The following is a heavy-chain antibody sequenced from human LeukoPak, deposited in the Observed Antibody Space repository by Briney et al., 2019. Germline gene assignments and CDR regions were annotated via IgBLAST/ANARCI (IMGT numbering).Heavy chain of an antibody. V-gene: IGHV3-48*03. CDR3: ARHRSGGSQDDAFDI. CDR2: ISSSGSTI. CDR1: GFTFSSYE. J-gene: IGHJ3*02. D-gene: IGHD2-15*01. Sequence: GGSLRLSCAASGFTFSSYEMNWVRQAPGKGLEWVSYISSSGSTIYYADSVKGRFTISRDNAKKSLFLQMNSLRAEDTAVYYCARHRSGGSQDDAFDIWGQGTLVTVSS.